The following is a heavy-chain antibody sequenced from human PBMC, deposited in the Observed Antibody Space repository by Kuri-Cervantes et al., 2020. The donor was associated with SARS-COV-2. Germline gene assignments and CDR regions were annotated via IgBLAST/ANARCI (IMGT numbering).Heavy chain of an antibody. D-gene: IGHD1-26*01. CDR1: GFTVSSNY. CDR2: FSGSGGST. Sequence: SLKISCAASGFTVSSNYMCWVRQAPGKGLEWVSAFSGSGGSTYYADSVKGRFTISSNNSKNTLHLQMNSLRAEDTAVYYCAKAVKWELLGGTLDYWGQGTLVTVSS. J-gene: IGHJ4*02. CDR3: AKAVKWELLGGTLDY. V-gene: IGHV3-23*01.